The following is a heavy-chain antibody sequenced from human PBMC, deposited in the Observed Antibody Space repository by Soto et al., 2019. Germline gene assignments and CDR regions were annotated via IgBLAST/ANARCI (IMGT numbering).Heavy chain of an antibody. CDR1: GYTFTSYG. D-gene: IGHD2-8*01. V-gene: IGHV1-18*01. Sequence: ASMKVSCQASGYTFTSYGISWGGQAPGQGLEWMGWISAYNGNTNYAQKLQGRVTMTTDTSTSTAYMELRSLRSDDTAVYYCARDIVLMVYAAFDYWGQGTLVTVSS. CDR2: ISAYNGNT. J-gene: IGHJ4*02. CDR3: ARDIVLMVYAAFDY.